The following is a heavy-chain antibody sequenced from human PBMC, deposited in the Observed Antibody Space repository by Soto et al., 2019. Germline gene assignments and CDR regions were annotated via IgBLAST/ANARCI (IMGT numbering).Heavy chain of an antibody. J-gene: IGHJ3*02. Sequence: PGGSLRLSCAASGFTFSSYAMHWVRQAPGKGLEWVAVISYDGSNKYYADSVKGRFTISRDNSKNTLYLQMNSLRAEDTAAYYCARAPYYYGSSGYYGAFDIWGQGTMVTVSS. D-gene: IGHD3-22*01. V-gene: IGHV3-30-3*01. CDR3: ARAPYYYGSSGYYGAFDI. CDR2: ISYDGSNK. CDR1: GFTFSSYA.